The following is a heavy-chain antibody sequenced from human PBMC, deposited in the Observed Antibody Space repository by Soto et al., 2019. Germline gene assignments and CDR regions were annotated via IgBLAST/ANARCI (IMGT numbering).Heavy chain of an antibody. CDR2: ISSNGGSA. CDR1: GFTFRNYS. Sequence: XGSLRLSFAAAGFTFRNYSMNWVRQAPGKGLELVSSISSNGGSAYYADSVKGRFTISRDNSKNTLYLQMNSLRADDTAVYYCARGYCSAAGCYVHYYYGFDVCGQGTTVTVSS. J-gene: IGHJ6*02. D-gene: IGHD2-2*01. V-gene: IGHV3-23*01. CDR3: ARGYCSAAGCYVHYYYGFDV.